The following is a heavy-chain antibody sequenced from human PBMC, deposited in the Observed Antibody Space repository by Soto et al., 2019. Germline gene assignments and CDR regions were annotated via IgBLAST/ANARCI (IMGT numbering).Heavy chain of an antibody. V-gene: IGHV4-39*01. CDR1: GGSISSSSYY. CDR3: ARRNTAMARYYYYYYMDV. CDR2: IYYSGST. J-gene: IGHJ6*03. Sequence: PSETLSLTCTVSGGSISSSSYYWGWIRQPPGKGLEWIGSIYYSGSTYYNPSLKSRVTISVDTSKNQFSLKLSSVTAADTAVYYCARRNTAMARYYYYYYMDVWGKGTTVTVSS. D-gene: IGHD5-18*01.